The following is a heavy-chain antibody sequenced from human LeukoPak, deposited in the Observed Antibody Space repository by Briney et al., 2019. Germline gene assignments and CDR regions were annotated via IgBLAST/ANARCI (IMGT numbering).Heavy chain of an antibody. J-gene: IGHJ4*02. CDR1: GGSVSSYY. D-gene: IGHD2-8*02. V-gene: IGHV4-4*07. CDR2: IYTSGST. CDR3: ARGGYCTGGVCYLDY. Sequence: PSETLSLTCTVSGGSVSSYYWSWIRQPAGKGREWIGRIYTSGSTNYNPSLKSRVTMSVDTSKNQFSLKLSSVTAADTAVYYCARGGYCTGGVCYLDYWGQGTLVTVSS.